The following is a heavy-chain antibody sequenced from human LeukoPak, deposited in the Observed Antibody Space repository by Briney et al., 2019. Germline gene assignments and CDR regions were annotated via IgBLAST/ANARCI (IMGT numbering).Heavy chain of an antibody. V-gene: IGHV3-21*01. Sequence: PGGSLRLSCAASGFTFSSYSMNWVRQAPGKGLEWVSSISSSSSYIYYADSVKGRFTISRDNAKNSLYLQMNSLRAEDTAVYYCARDSRQDYYDSSGYLWFAFDIWGQGTMVTVSS. D-gene: IGHD3-22*01. CDR3: ARDSRQDYYDSSGYLWFAFDI. CDR1: GFTFSSYS. J-gene: IGHJ3*02. CDR2: ISSSSSYI.